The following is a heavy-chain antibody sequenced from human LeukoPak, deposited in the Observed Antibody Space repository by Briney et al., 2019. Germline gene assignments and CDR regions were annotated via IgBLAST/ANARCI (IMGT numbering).Heavy chain of an antibody. J-gene: IGHJ4*02. D-gene: IGHD1-26*01. V-gene: IGHV3-30*02. CDR2: IHNYETTE. CDR3: AKDDPTGRYL. Sequence: GGSLTLSCTASGFTFSSFGMHWVRQTPGKGLEWVTFIHNYETTEYYADSVKGRFTISRDNSKNTVYLQMNSLRVEDTAVCYCAKDDPTGRYLWGQGTLVTVSS. CDR1: GFTFSSFG.